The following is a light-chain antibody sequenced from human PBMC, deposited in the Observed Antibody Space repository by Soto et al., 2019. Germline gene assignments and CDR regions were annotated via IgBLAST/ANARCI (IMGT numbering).Light chain of an antibody. CDR3: QQRASWPYT. CDR1: QSVDTN. CDR2: GVS. V-gene: IGKV3D-15*01. J-gene: IGKJ2*01. Sequence: EIVMTQSPATLSLSPGDTATLSCRASQSVDTNLAWYVQKPGQAPRRLMYGVSTWGTGVTARFSGSGSETDFTLTIGSLEPEESALYYCQQRASWPYTSGQGTKVEIK.